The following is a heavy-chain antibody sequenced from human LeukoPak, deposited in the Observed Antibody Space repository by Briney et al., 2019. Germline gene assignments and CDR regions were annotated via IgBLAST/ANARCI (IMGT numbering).Heavy chain of an antibody. Sequence: ASVKVSCRASGYTFTGDYVHWVRQAPGQGLEWMGRMNPDNGGTGFAQRFQGRVTMTRDTCITTAYLEVSSLRSDDTAVYYCARGNGYFFDYWGQGTPVTVSS. CDR2: MNPDNGGT. J-gene: IGHJ4*02. CDR3: ARGNGYFFDY. CDR1: GYTFTGDY. V-gene: IGHV1-2*06. D-gene: IGHD5-24*01.